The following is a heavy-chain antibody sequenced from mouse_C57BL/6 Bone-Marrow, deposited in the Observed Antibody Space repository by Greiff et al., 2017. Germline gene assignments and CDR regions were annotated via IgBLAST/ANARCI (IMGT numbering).Heavy chain of an antibody. D-gene: IGHD1-1*01. CDR1: GYSITSGYY. V-gene: IGHV3-6*01. CDR3: ARGVTTVVADWYFDV. J-gene: IGHJ1*03. Sequence: DVKLQESGPGLVKPSQSLSLTCSVTGYSITSGYYWNWIRQFPGNKLEWMGYISYDGSNNYNPSLKNRISITRDTSKNQFFLKLNSVTTEDTATYYCARGVTTVVADWYFDVWGTGTTVTVSS. CDR2: ISYDGSN.